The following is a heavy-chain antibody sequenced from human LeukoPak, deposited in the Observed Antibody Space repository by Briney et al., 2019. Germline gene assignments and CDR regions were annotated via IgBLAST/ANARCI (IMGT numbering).Heavy chain of an antibody. J-gene: IGHJ3*02. Sequence: GGSPRLSCTVSGFTVSSNSMSWVRQAPGKGLEWVSSISSSSSYIYYADSVKGRFTISRDNAKNSLYLQMNSLRAEDTAVYYCARGTYYYDSSGYFSDAFDIWGQGTMVTVSS. CDR1: GFTVSSNS. CDR2: ISSSSSYI. CDR3: ARGTYYYDSSGYFSDAFDI. D-gene: IGHD3-22*01. V-gene: IGHV3-21*01.